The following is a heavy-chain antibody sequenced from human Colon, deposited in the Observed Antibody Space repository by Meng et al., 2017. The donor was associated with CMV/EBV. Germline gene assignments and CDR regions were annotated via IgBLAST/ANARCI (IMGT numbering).Heavy chain of an antibody. CDR2: IYYSGST. D-gene: IGHD2-21*01. V-gene: IGHV4-39*07. J-gene: IGHJ4*02. CDR1: GGSISSSSYY. Sequence: SETLSLTCTVSGGSISSSSYYWGWIRQPPGKGLEWIGSIYYSGSTYYNPSLKSRVTISVDTSKNQFFLKLSSVTAADTAVYYCARELARLPYCGGDCSAFDYWGQGTLVTVSS. CDR3: ARELARLPYCGGDCSAFDY.